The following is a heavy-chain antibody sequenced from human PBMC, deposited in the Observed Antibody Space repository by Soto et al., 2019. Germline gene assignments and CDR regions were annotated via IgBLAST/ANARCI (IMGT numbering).Heavy chain of an antibody. J-gene: IGHJ4*02. D-gene: IGHD3-22*01. CDR2: LYYSGRI. CDR3: ARDPGYDSSGYFVDY. CDR1: GGSVSSGNYY. Sequence: PSETLSLICTVSGGSVSSGNYYWSWIRQPPGKGLQWIGYLYYSGRINYNPSLRSRVTISADTSKNQFSLKMSSVTAADTAVYYCARDPGYDSSGYFVDYWGQGALVTVSS. V-gene: IGHV4-61*01.